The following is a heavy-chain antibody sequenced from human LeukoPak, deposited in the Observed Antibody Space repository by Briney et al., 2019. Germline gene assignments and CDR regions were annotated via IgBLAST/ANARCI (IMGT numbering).Heavy chain of an antibody. V-gene: IGHV3-7*01. CDR2: IKQDGSER. J-gene: IGHJ6*03. CDR3: ARNREYYYYMDV. D-gene: IGHD1-26*01. Sequence: PGGSLRLSCAASGFTFSNYWMSWVRPAPGKGLEWVANIKQDGSERYYVDSVKGRFTISRDNAKNSLSLQMNSLRVEDTAVYYCARNREYYYYMDVWGKGTTVTVSS. CDR1: GFTFSNYW.